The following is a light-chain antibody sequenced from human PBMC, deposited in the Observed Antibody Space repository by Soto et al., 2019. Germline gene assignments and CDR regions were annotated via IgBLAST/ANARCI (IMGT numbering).Light chain of an antibody. Sequence: EIVITQSPTTLSVSPGEGATLSCRASQSLSSNLAWYQQKPGQSPRLLIYSASTRASDIPARFSGSGSGTEFTLTISSLESEDFAVYYCQQLNYWPLYTFGQGTKLEIK. CDR2: SAS. CDR3: QQLNYWPLYT. V-gene: IGKV3-15*01. CDR1: QSLSSN. J-gene: IGKJ2*01.